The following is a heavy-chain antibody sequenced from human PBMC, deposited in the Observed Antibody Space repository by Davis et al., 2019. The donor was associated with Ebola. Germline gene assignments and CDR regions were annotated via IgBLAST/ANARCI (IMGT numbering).Heavy chain of an antibody. CDR3: ARDSRWLVPGTYYYGMDV. J-gene: IGHJ6*02. Sequence: SETLSLTCTVSGGSISSSYWSWIRQPPGKGLEWIGYIYYSESSNYNPSLKSRVTISVDTSKNHFSLKLSSVTAADTAVYYCARDSRWLVPGTYYYGMDVWGQGTTVTVSS. CDR2: IYYSESS. CDR1: GGSISSSY. D-gene: IGHD6-19*01. V-gene: IGHV4-59*01.